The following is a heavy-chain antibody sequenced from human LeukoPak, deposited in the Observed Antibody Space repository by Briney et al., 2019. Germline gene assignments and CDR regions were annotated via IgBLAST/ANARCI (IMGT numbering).Heavy chain of an antibody. CDR3: ARSRITMVRGVQSFDY. D-gene: IGHD3-10*01. J-gene: IGHJ4*02. CDR2: IYYSGST. Sequence: SETLSLTCTVSGGSISSGDYYWSWIRQPPGKGLEWIGYIYYSGSTYYNPSLKSRVTISVDTSKNQFSLKLSSVTAADTVVYYCARSRITMVRGVQSFDYWGQGTLVTVSS. V-gene: IGHV4-30-4*01. CDR1: GGSISSGDYY.